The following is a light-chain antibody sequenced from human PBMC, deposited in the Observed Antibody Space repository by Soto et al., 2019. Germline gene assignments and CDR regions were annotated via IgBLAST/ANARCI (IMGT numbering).Light chain of an antibody. Sequence: DIQMTQSPSTLSASVGDRVVITCRASQSITTWLAWYQQKPGKAPKLLIYDASSLESGVPSRFSGSGSGTEFTHTISSLQPDDFATYYCQQYNDYWTFGQGTKVEIK. J-gene: IGKJ1*01. V-gene: IGKV1-5*01. CDR2: DAS. CDR3: QQYNDYWT. CDR1: QSITTW.